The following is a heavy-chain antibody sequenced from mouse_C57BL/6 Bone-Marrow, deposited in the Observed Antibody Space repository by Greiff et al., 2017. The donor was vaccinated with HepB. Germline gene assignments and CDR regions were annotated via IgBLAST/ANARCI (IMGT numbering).Heavy chain of an antibody. V-gene: IGHV3-1*01. CDR3: ARGSYYCGSCWFAY. D-gene: IGHD1-1*01. CDR2: ISYSGST. Sequence: EVQLQESGPGMVKPSQSLSLTCNVSGYSITSGYDWHWIRHFPGNKLEWMGYISYSGSTNYNPYLKSRITITHDTSKNPFFLKLNSVTTEDTATYYCARGSYYCGSCWFAYWGQGTLVTVSA. J-gene: IGHJ3*01. CDR1: GYSITSGYD.